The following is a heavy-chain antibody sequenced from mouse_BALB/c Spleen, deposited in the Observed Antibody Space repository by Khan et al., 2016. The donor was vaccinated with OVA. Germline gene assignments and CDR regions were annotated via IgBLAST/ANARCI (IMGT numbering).Heavy chain of an antibody. CDR1: GFTFSSYR. V-gene: IGHV5-6*01. CDR2: ISSDGDYT. J-gene: IGHJ3*01. Sequence: EVQLVESGGDLMKPGGSLKLSCAASGFTFSSYRMSWVRQIPDKRLEWVASISSDGDYTYYPDGVKGRFTISRDNAKHTLYLQMSSLKSEDTAMYYGASHLTGSFAYWGQGTLVTVSA. CDR3: ASHLTGSFAY. D-gene: IGHD4-1*01.